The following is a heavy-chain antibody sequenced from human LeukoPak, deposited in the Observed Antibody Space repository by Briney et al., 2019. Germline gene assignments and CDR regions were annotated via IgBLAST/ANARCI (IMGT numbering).Heavy chain of an antibody. J-gene: IGHJ6*02. CDR2: IWYDGSNK. CDR3: ARGIAVAGIPLYYYGMDV. V-gene: IGHV3-33*01. D-gene: IGHD6-19*01. Sequence: GGSLRLSCAASGFTFSSYGMHWVRQAPGKGLEWVAVIWYDGSNKYYADSVKGRFTISRDNSKNTLYLQMNSLRAEDTAVYYCARGIAVAGIPLYYYGMDVWGQGTTVTVSS. CDR1: GFTFSSYG.